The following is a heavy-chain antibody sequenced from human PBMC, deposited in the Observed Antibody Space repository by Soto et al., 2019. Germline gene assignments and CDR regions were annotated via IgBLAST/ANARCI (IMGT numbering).Heavy chain of an antibody. V-gene: IGHV1-3*01. D-gene: IGHD1-1*01. CDR2: INAANGNI. CDR1: GYIFTDYA. CDR3: ARRGRTGTNTSYYRVEV. Sequence: QVHLVQSGAEVRETGASVRISCEASGYIFTDYAIHWVRPAPGQRPEWMGWINAANGNIKSSRPFRDRVTLTIDKSASTAYMDRTSLRSEDTAVYLCARRGRTGTNTSYYRVEVWGQGTEVTVSS. J-gene: IGHJ6*02.